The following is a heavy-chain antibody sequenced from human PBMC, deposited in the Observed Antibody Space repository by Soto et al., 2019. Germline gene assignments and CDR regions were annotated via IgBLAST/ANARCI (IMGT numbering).Heavy chain of an antibody. CDR1: GYTLTELS. J-gene: IGHJ4*02. CDR3: EIEVRRSNQFDH. Sequence: ASVKVSCKVSGYTLTELSIHWVRQAPGEGLEWMGGFDLENGETIYAQRFQGRVTMTEESSADTPYMELSSLRSEDTAVYYCEIEVRRSNQFDHWGQGTMVTVSS. V-gene: IGHV1-24*01. CDR2: FDLENGET. D-gene: IGHD3-10*01.